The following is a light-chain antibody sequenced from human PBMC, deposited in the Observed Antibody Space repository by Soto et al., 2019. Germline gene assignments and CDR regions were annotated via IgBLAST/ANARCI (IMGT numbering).Light chain of an antibody. J-gene: IGKJ2*01. CDR3: QQYYSTPYT. Sequence: IVMTQSPDSLAVSLGERATINCKSSQSVLYSSNNKNYLAWYQQKPGQPPKLLIYWASTRESGVTDRLSGSGSVTDFTLTISGLPAEDVAVYYCQQYYSTPYTFGQGTNLDIK. CDR2: WAS. CDR1: QSVLYSSNNKNY. V-gene: IGKV4-1*01.